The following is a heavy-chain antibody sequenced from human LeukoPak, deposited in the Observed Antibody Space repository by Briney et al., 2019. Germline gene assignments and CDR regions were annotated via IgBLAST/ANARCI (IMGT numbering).Heavy chain of an antibody. CDR1: GGSISRYY. Sequence: PSETLSLTCTVSGGSISRYYWSWIRQSPGKGLEWIGYIHYSGSTNYNPSPKSRVTISVDRSKNELSLKLSSATAADTAVYYCARHGIAERPEEFDYWGQGTLVTVSS. D-gene: IGHD6-6*01. V-gene: IGHV4-59*08. J-gene: IGHJ4*02. CDR2: IHYSGST. CDR3: ARHGIAERPEEFDY.